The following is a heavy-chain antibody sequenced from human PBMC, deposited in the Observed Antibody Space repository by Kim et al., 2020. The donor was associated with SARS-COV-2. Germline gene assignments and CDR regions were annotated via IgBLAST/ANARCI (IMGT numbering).Heavy chain of an antibody. D-gene: IGHD2-15*01. Sequence: VKSAKGRFTISRDNAKHSLFLQMNSLRADDTAVYFCARADRGYYYFYGMDVWGQGTTVTVSS. CDR3: ARADRGYYYFYGMDV. V-gene: IGHV3-7*03. J-gene: IGHJ6*02.